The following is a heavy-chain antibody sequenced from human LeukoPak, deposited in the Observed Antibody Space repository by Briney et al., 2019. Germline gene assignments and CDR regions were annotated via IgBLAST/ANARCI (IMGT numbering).Heavy chain of an antibody. Sequence: GGSLRLSCAAYGFTFSNYPMNWVRQAPGKGLEWVSDVRPGDSARYYADSVRGRFTISRDDAKNSLYLQMSSLRDEDTAVYYCATDSQYAFDFWGLGTLVTVSS. V-gene: IGHV3-48*02. J-gene: IGHJ4*02. CDR3: ATDSQYAFDF. CDR2: VRPGDSAR. CDR1: GFTFSNYP.